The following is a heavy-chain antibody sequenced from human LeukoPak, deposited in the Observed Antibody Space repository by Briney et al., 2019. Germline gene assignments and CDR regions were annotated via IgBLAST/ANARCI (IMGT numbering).Heavy chain of an antibody. CDR3: TTHTYDAFYYFDY. CDR1: GFTFSNAW. V-gene: IGHV3-15*01. D-gene: IGHD3-22*01. Sequence: GGSLRLSCAASGFTFSNAWMSWVRQAPGKGLEWVGRIKSKTDGGTTDYAAPVKGRFTISRDDSKNTLYLQMNSLKTEDTAVYYCTTHTYDAFYYFDYWGQGTLVTVSS. CDR2: IKSKTDGGTT. J-gene: IGHJ4*02.